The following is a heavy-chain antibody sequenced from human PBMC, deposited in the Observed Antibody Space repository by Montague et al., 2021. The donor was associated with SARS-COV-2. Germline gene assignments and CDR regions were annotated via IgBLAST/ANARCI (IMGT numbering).Heavy chain of an antibody. CDR2: IYHSGYT. Sequence: SETLSLTCSVTGFPISSGNHWGWIRQSPGKGPEWIGSIYHSGYTSYNPSLRSRVTISGDTSKNQFSLRLSSVTAADPAVYYCVRVSSYYDRTDQPLGWFDHWGQGSLVTVSS. V-gene: IGHV4-38-2*02. CDR1: GFPISSGNH. CDR3: VRVSSYYDRTDQPLGWFDH. J-gene: IGHJ5*02. D-gene: IGHD3-22*01.